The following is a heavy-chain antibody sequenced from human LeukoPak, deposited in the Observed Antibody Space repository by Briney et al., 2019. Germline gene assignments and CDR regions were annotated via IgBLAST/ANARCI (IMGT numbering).Heavy chain of an antibody. CDR1: GGSFSGYY. J-gene: IGHJ4*02. CDR2: INHSGST. CDR3: ARGRYSWLLGYYFDY. Sequence: SETLSLTCAVYGGSFSGYYWSWIRQPPGKGLEWIGEINHSGSTNYNPSLKSRVTISVDTSKNQFSLKLSSVTAADTAVYYCARGRYSWLLGYYFDYWGQGTLVTVSS. V-gene: IGHV4-34*01. D-gene: IGHD3-22*01.